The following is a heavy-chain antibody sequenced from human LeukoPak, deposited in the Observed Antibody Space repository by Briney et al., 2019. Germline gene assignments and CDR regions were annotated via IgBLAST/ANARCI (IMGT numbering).Heavy chain of an antibody. V-gene: IGHV3-74*01. J-gene: IGHJ4*02. D-gene: IGHD2-15*01. Sequence: PGGSLRLSCAASGFTFSSYWMHWVRQAPGKGLVWVSRINNDGSSTSYADSVKGRFTISRDNAKNTLYLQMNSLRAEDTAVYYCAREPYCSGGSCYYFDYWGQGTLVTVSS. CDR3: AREPYCSGGSCYYFDY. CDR1: GFTFSSYW. CDR2: INNDGSST.